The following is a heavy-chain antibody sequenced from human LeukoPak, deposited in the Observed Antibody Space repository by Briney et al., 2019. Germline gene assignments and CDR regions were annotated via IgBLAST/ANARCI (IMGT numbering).Heavy chain of an antibody. CDR2: IIPLFGVT. D-gene: IGHD6-6*01. CDR1: GGTFSTYT. V-gene: IGHV1-69*13. J-gene: IGHJ3*01. CDR3: ARDSPQYGRSSLSDALDF. Sequence: ASVKVSCKASGGTFSTYTITWVRQAPGRGLEWMGGIIPLFGVTNYAQKFQGRVTVTADESTTTAYMELSNLSSEDTAVYYCARDSPQYGRSSLSDALDFWGQGTMVTVSS.